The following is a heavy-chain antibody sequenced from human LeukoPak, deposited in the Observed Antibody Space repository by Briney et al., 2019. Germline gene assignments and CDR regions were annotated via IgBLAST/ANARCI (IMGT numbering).Heavy chain of an antibody. V-gene: IGHV3-21*01. CDR3: ARALEPSIAVIDY. D-gene: IGHD6-19*01. J-gene: IGHJ4*02. CDR2: ISGSSTYI. Sequence: GGSLGLPCAASGFTFRSYSMNWVRQTPGKGLDWVSSISGSSTYIYYADSVKGRFTISRDNAKNSLYLQMNSLRAEDTAVYYCARALEPSIAVIDYWGQGTLVTVSS. CDR1: GFTFRSYS.